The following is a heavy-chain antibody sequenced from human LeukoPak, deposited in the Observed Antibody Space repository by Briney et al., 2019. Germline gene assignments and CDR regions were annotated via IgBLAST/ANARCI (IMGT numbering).Heavy chain of an antibody. Sequence: PGRSLRLSCAASGFTFSSYSMNWVRQAPGKGLEWVSSISSSSSYIYYADSVKGRFTISRDNAKNSLYLQMNSLRAEDTAVYYCASDDYSNSRAAYWGQGTLVTVSS. V-gene: IGHV3-21*01. CDR2: ISSSSSYI. CDR1: GFTFSSYS. CDR3: ASDDYSNSRAAY. D-gene: IGHD4-4*01. J-gene: IGHJ4*02.